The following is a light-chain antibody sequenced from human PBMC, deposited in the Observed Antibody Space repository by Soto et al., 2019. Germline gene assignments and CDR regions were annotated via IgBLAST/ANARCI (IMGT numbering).Light chain of an antibody. CDR1: QSLSSR. V-gene: IGKV1-5*01. Sequence: DIQMTQSPSSLSAFVGDRVTITCRASQSLSSRLAWYQQKPGKAPELLIYDASALPRGVPSRFSGSGSGTKFTLTIASLQPDDFATYYCQQYETFSGTFGPGTKVDIK. CDR3: QQYETFSGT. J-gene: IGKJ1*01. CDR2: DAS.